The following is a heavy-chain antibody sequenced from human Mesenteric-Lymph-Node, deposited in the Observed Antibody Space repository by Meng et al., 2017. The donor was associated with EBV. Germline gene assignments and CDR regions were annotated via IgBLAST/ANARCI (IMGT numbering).Heavy chain of an antibody. V-gene: IGHV1-8*02. Sequence: QVQLVQSGAEVKKXXSXVRVSCKASGGTFSTYDISWVRQAPGQGLEWMGRINPNSGDTIYAQKFQGRVIMTRDTSISTAYMELSSLTADDTAVYYCARGPPKWGFDFWGQGSLVTVSS. CDR1: GGTFSTYD. CDR2: INPNSGDT. CDR3: ARGPPKWGFDF. J-gene: IGHJ4*02. D-gene: IGHD1-26*01.